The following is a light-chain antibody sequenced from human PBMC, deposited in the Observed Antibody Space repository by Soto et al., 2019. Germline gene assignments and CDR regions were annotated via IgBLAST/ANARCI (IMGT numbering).Light chain of an antibody. J-gene: IGLJ3*02. V-gene: IGLV1-44*01. CDR3: AAWDDSLNGRM. Sequence: QSVLTQPPSASGTPGQRVTISYSGSKSNVGSNAVTWYHQFPGTAPKLLIYSNNERPSGVPDRFSGSKSGTSASLAIIGLQSEDEGDYYCAAWDDSLNGRMFGGGTKLTVL. CDR1: KSNVGSNA. CDR2: SNN.